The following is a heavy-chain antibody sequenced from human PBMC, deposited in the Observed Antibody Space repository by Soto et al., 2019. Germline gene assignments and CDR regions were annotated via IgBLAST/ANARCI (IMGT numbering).Heavy chain of an antibody. V-gene: IGHV1-8*01. CDR1: GYTFTSYD. CDR3: ARDFWSGYSINYYYMDG. Sequence: QVQLVQSGAEVKKPGASVKVSCKASGYTFTSYDINWVRQATGQGLEWMGWMNPNSGNTGYAQKFQGRVTMTRNTSISTAYMELSSLRSEDTDVYYCARDFWSGYSINYYYMDGWGKGTTVTVSS. D-gene: IGHD3-3*01. J-gene: IGHJ6*03. CDR2: MNPNSGNT.